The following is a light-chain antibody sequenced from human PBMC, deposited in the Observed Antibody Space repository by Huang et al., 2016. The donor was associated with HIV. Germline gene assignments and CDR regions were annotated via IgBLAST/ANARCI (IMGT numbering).Light chain of an antibody. Sequence: DIQMTQSPSTLSASVGDRVTITCRSSQSISYWLAWYQQQPGKAPNLLIYKASTLQSGVPSRCSGSGSGTEFTLTISSLQPDDFETYYCQQYNSYSWTFGQGTKVEIK. J-gene: IGKJ1*01. CDR2: KAS. CDR3: QQYNSYSWT. CDR1: QSISYW. V-gene: IGKV1-5*03.